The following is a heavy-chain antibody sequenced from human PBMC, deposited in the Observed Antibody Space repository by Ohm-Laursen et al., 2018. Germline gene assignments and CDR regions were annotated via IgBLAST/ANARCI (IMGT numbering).Heavy chain of an antibody. Sequence: SLRLSCAASGFTFGSYSMNWVRQAPGKGLEWVSSISSSSSYIYYADSVKGRFTISRDNAKNSLYLQMNSLRVEDTAVYYCAGDGSDMGDYWGQGTLVTVSS. D-gene: IGHD5-12*01. J-gene: IGHJ4*02. CDR2: ISSSSSYI. CDR1: GFTFGSYS. CDR3: AGDGSDMGDY. V-gene: IGHV3-21*01.